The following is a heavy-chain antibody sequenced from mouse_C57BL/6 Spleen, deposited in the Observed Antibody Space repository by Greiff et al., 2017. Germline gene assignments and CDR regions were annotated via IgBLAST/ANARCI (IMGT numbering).Heavy chain of an antibody. D-gene: IGHD1-1*01. V-gene: IGHV3-6*01. J-gene: IGHJ1*03. CDR1: GYSITSGYY. CDR2: ISYDGSN. Sequence: EVQLQESGPGLVKPSQSLSLTCSVTGYSITSGYYWNWIRQFPGNNLEWMGYISYDGSNNYNPSLKNRISITRDTSKNQFFLKLNSVTTEDTATYYGAREGYYYGSSYGYVDVWGTGTTVTVSA. CDR3: AREGYYYGSSYGYVDV.